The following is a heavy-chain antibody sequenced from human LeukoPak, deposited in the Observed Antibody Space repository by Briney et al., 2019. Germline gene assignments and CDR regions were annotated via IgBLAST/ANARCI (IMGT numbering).Heavy chain of an antibody. Sequence: ASVKVSCKVSGYTLTELSMHWERQAPGKGLEWMGGFDPEDGETIYAQKFQGRVTMTEDTSTDTAYMELSSLRSEDTAVYYCATEGRYYYDKGLFDYWGQGTLVTVSS. CDR2: FDPEDGET. V-gene: IGHV1-24*01. D-gene: IGHD3-22*01. J-gene: IGHJ4*02. CDR3: ATEGRYYYDKGLFDY. CDR1: GYTLTELS.